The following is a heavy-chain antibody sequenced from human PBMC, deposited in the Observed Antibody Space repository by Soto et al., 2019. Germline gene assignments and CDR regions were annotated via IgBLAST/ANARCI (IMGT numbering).Heavy chain of an antibody. J-gene: IGHJ4*02. CDR1: AASFSKYY. CDR2: IYFNGNT. Sequence: TSETLSLTCTVSAASFSKYYWSWIRQPPGKGLEWIGYIYFNGNTNYNPSLKRRVTISIDTSKKQISLNLTSVTDADTAVYYCASVTFGVVVLAHWGQGTLVTVSS. CDR3: ASVTFGVVVLAH. V-gene: IGHV4-59*01. D-gene: IGHD3-16*01.